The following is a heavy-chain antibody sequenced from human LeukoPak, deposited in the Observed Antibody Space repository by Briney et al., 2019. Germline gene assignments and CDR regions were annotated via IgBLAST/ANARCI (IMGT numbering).Heavy chain of an antibody. CDR2: FSGSDTTK. CDR3: TTLGYHLDS. CDR1: RFDLGAYE. V-gene: IGHV3-48*03. D-gene: IGHD3-22*01. Sequence: GGSLRLSCAASRFDLGAYEMNWVRQTPRKGLEWVAYFSGSDTTKYYADTVRGRFTLSRDNAKNSVYLQMTSLRAEDTALYYCTTLGYHLDSWGQGALVTVSS. J-gene: IGHJ4*02.